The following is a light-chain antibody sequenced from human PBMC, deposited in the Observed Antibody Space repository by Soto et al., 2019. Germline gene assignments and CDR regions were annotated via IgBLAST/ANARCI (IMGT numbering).Light chain of an antibody. V-gene: IGKV3-20*01. CDR1: RTASGDY. J-gene: IGKJ2*01. Sequence: EIVLTQSPGTVSLSPGERVTLSCRASRTASGDYLAWYQQKPGQAPRLLMYNTSKRATGTPDRFSGSGSGTDFTLTISRVEPEDFAVYFCQQYSSSPYTFGQGTKVEIK. CDR3: QQYSSSPYT. CDR2: NTS.